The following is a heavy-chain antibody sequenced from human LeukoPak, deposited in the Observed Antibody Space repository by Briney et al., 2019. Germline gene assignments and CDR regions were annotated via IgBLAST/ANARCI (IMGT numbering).Heavy chain of an antibody. Sequence: GGSLRLSCAASGFTFSSYSMNWVRQAPGKGLEWVSSISSSSYIYYADSVKGRFTISRDNAKNSLYLQMNSLRAEDTAVYYCARVFTMIPYYYFDYWGQGTLVTVSS. CDR1: GFTFSSYS. CDR3: ARVFTMIPYYYFDY. CDR2: ISSSSYI. V-gene: IGHV3-21*01. D-gene: IGHD3-22*01. J-gene: IGHJ4*02.